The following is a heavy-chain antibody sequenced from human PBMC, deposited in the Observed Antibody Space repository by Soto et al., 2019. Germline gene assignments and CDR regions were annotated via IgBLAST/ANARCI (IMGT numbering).Heavy chain of an antibody. Sequence: ASVKVSCKASGYTFTSYAMHWVRQAPGQRLEWMGWINAGNGNTKYSQKFQGRVTITRDTSASTAYMELSSLRSEDTAVYYFARLTTIFGVVPEPWGQGTLVTVSS. J-gene: IGHJ5*02. V-gene: IGHV1-3*01. D-gene: IGHD3-3*01. CDR3: ARLTTIFGVVPEP. CDR2: INAGNGNT. CDR1: GYTFTSYA.